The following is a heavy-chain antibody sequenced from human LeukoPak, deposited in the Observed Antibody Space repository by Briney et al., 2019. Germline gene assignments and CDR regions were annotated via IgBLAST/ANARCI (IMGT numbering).Heavy chain of an antibody. CDR3: ARGAIAARRGDDY. D-gene: IGHD6-6*01. Sequence: SETLSLTCAVYGGSSSGYYWSWIRQPAGKGLEWIGRIYTSGSTNYNPSLKSRVTISVDTSKNQFSLKLSSVTAADTAVYYCARGAIAARRGDDYWGQGTLVTVSS. V-gene: IGHV4-59*10. CDR1: GGSSSGYY. J-gene: IGHJ4*02. CDR2: IYTSGST.